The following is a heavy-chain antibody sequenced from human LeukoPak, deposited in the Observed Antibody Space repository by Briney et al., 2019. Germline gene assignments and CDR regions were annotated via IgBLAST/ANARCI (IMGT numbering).Heavy chain of an antibody. CDR3: ASGRYITIFGVVTWYFDY. V-gene: IGHV3-74*01. Sequence: GGSLRLSCAASGFTFSSYWMHWVRQAPGKGLVWVSRINSDGSSTSYADSVKGRFTISRDNAKNTLYLQMNSLRAEDTAVYYCASGRYITIFGVVTWYFDYLGQGTLVTVSS. CDR1: GFTFSSYW. D-gene: IGHD3-3*01. CDR2: INSDGSST. J-gene: IGHJ4*02.